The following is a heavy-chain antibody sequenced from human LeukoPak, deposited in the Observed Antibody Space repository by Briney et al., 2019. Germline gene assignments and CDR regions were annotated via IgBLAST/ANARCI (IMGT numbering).Heavy chain of an antibody. CDR3: ARGEYQLPQGN. Sequence: GGSLRLSCAASGFTVSSNYMSWVRQAPGKGLEGVSVIYSGGSTYYADSVKGRFTISRDNSNNTLYLQMNSLRAEDTAVYYCARGEYQLPQGNWGQGTLVTVSS. CDR1: GFTVSSNY. D-gene: IGHD2-2*01. CDR2: IYSGGST. J-gene: IGHJ4*02. V-gene: IGHV3-66*02.